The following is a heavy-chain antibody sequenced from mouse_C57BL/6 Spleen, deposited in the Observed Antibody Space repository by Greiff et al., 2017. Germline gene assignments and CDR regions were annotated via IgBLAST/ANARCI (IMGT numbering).Heavy chain of an antibody. CDR1: GYTFTSYW. J-gene: IGHJ4*01. D-gene: IGHD1-1*01. V-gene: IGHV1-59*01. Sequence: QVQLQQPGAELVRPGTSVKLSCKASGYTFTSYWMHWVKQRPGQGLEWIGVIDPSDSYTNYNQKLKGKATLTVDTSSSTSYMQLSSLTSEDSAVSYCARENYDGSSYAMDYWGQGTSVTVSS. CDR3: ARENYDGSSYAMDY. CDR2: IDPSDSYT.